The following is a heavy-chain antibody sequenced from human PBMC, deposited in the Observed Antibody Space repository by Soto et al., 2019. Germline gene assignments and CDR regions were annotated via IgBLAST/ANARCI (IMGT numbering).Heavy chain of an antibody. V-gene: IGHV3-7*01. CDR1: GFSFSSHW. CDR2: IKEDGSQQ. CDR3: ARDGRYCTWSYCRGEAFDV. J-gene: IGHJ3*01. D-gene: IGHD3-10*01. Sequence: EVKLVESGGGLVQPGGSLRLSCAASGFSFSSHWMTWVRQTPGKGLEWVANIKEDGSQQYYVESVKGRFTIFRDNADNSLSLQMNRLRVEDTAVYYCARDGRYCTWSYCRGEAFDVWGQGTVVTVSS.